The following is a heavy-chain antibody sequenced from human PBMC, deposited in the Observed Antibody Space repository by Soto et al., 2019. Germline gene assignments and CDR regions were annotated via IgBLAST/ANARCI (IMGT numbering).Heavy chain of an antibody. CDR2: IYSRGTP. CDR1: GGTLSSYY. V-gene: IGHV4-59*12. CDR3: ATGRISRGLDV. Sequence: SETLSLTCSVSGGTLSSYYWSWIRQPPGKGLEWIGYIYSRGTPSYNPSLKSRANILVDTSKNQFSLRLTSVTATDTAVYYCATGRISRGLDVWGQGTTVTVSS. J-gene: IGHJ6*02.